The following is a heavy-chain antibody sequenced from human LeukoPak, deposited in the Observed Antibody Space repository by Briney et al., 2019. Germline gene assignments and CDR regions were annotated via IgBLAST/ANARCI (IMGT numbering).Heavy chain of an antibody. CDR3: ARTSRVAATDFDY. Sequence: GASVKVSCKASGYTFTSDYMHWVRQAPGQGLEWMGIINPSGGSTSYAHRFLGRVTMTRATSTSTVYMELSSLRSEDPAVYYCARTSRVAATDFDYWGQGTLVTVSS. CDR1: GYTFTSDY. D-gene: IGHD6-19*01. J-gene: IGHJ4*02. CDR2: INPSGGST. V-gene: IGHV1-46*01.